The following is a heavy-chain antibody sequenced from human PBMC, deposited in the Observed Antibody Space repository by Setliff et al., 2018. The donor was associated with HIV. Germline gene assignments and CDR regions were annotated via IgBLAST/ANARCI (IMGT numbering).Heavy chain of an antibody. D-gene: IGHD6-19*01. CDR2: FDPEDGDT. V-gene: IGHV1-24*01. CDR1: GYTLTELS. J-gene: IGHJ4*02. CDR3: ATAKEVWLAEGGFDY. Sequence: ASVKVSCKVSGYTLTELSMHWVRQAPGKGLEWMGRFDPEDGDTIYAQKFQGRVTMTEDTSADTAYMELSSLRSEDTPVYYCATAKEVWLAEGGFDYWGQGTRVTVSS.